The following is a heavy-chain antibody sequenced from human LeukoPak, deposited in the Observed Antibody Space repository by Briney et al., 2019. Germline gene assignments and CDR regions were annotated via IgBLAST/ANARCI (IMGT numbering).Heavy chain of an antibody. CDR1: GYTFTSYG. CDR2: ISAYNGNT. Sequence: ASVKVSCKASGYTFTSYGISWVRQAPGQGLEWMGWISAYNGNTNYAQKLQGRVTMTTDTSTSTAYMELRSLRSDDTAVYYCARDRVGIVVVVAAVPFDYWGQGTLVTVSS. J-gene: IGHJ4*02. V-gene: IGHV1-18*01. D-gene: IGHD2-15*01. CDR3: ARDRVGIVVVVAAVPFDY.